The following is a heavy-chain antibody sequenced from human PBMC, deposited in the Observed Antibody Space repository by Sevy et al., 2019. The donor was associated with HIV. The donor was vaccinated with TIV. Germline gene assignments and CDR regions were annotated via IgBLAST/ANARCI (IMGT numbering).Heavy chain of an antibody. V-gene: IGHV3-33*01. CDR1: GFTLRNYG. D-gene: IGHD3-22*01. Sequence: GGSLRLSCVASGFTLRNYGMHWVRQAPGKGLEWVATIWNDMTNKYYSDSVKVRFTISWDKSKDTLYLQMNSLRAEDTGVSSCASLLESFLDRGGYSGKDAFETWGQGTMGTVSS. CDR3: ASLLESFLDRGGYSGKDAFET. J-gene: IGHJ3*02. CDR2: IWNDMTNK.